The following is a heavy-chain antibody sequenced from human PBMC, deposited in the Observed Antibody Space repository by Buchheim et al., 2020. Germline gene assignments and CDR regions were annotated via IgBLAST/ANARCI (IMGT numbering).Heavy chain of an antibody. J-gene: IGHJ4*02. D-gene: IGHD2-15*01. CDR3: ARIEVVVAATLPNYFDH. Sequence: QVQLVESGGGLVKPGGSLRLSCAASGFTFSDYYMSWIRQAPGKGLEWVSYISSSSSYTNYADSEKSRFTISRDNAKNSLYLQMNSLRAEDTAVYYCARIEVVVAATLPNYFDHGGQGTL. CDR1: GFTFSDYY. V-gene: IGHV3-11*06. CDR2: ISSSSSYT.